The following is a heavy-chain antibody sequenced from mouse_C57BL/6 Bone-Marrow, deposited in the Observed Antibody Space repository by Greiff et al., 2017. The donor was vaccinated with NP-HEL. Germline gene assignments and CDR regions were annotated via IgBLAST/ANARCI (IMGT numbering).Heavy chain of an antibody. CDR3: ARGGSYFDY. CDR1: GYTFTSYT. CDR2: INPSSGYT. V-gene: IGHV1-4*01. D-gene: IGHD1-1*01. Sequence: VQLQQSGAELARPGASVKMSCKASGYTFTSYTMLWVQQRPGQGLEWIGYINPSSGYTKYNQKFKDKATLTADKSSSTAYMQLSSLTSEDSAVYYCARGGSYFDYWGQGTTLTVSS. J-gene: IGHJ2*01.